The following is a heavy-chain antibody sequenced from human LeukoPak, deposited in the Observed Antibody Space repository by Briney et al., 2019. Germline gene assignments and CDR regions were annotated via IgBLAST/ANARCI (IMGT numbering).Heavy chain of an antibody. CDR3: ARDFEGIKGLAAAGTDH. J-gene: IGHJ4*02. D-gene: IGHD6-13*01. Sequence: GGSLRLSCAASGFTVSSNYMSWVRQAPGKGLEWVSVIYSGGSTYYADSVKGRFTISRDNSKNTLYLQMNSLRADDTAFYFCARDFEGIKGLAAAGTDHWGQGTLVTVSS. V-gene: IGHV3-66*01. CDR2: IYSGGST. CDR1: GFTVSSNY.